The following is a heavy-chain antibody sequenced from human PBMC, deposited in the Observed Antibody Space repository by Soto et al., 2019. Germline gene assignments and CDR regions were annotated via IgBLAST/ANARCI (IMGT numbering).Heavy chain of an antibody. CDR1: GYTFTGYY. Sequence: QVQLVQSGAEVKKPGASVKVSCKASGYTFTGYYMHWVRQAPGQGLEWMGWINPNSGGTNYAQKFQGWVTMTRDTYSSTAYMELSRLRSDDTAVYDCARGERRIQLWSPFDYWGQGTLVTVSS. CDR2: INPNSGGT. V-gene: IGHV1-2*04. CDR3: ARGERRIQLWSPFDY. J-gene: IGHJ4*02. D-gene: IGHD5-18*01.